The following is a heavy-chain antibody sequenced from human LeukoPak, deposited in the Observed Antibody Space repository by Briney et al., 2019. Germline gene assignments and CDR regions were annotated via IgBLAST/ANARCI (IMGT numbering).Heavy chain of an antibody. J-gene: IGHJ5*02. CDR1: GGSMFGSY. D-gene: IGHD2-21*02. Sequence: SETLSLTCTVSGGSMFGSYWSWIRQPAGKGLEWLGRVFSGGSTNYNPSLKSRLTMSVNTSKNQSYLKLSSVTAADTAVYFCTRDVTLSPSHPWGQGTLVTVSS. V-gene: IGHV4-4*07. CDR2: VFSGGST. CDR3: TRDVTLSPSHP.